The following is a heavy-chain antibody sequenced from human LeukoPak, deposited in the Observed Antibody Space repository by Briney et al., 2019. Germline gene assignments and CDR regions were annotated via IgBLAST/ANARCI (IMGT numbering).Heavy chain of an antibody. D-gene: IGHD3-10*01. CDR1: GFTFSSYE. V-gene: IGHV3-48*03. Sequence: GGSLRLSCAASGFTFSSYEMDWVRQAPGKGLEWVSYISSSGSTIYYSDSVKGRFTISRDNAKNSLYLQMNSLRAEDTALYYCARVINYSASGIRSDAFDIWGQGTMVTVSS. CDR3: ARVINYSASGIRSDAFDI. J-gene: IGHJ3*02. CDR2: ISSSGSTI.